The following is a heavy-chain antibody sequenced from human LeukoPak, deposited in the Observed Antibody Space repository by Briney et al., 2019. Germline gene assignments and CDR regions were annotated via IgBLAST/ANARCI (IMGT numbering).Heavy chain of an antibody. J-gene: IGHJ6*02. V-gene: IGHV4-39*07. Sequence: SETLSLTCTVSGGSVSNTNYYWAWIRQPPGKGLEWIGSVSHSGSTYYNPSLKRRVTISVDTSKNQFSLKLSSVTAADTAVYYCARERYYYDSSGYYTGVLYYYYGMDVWGQGTTVTVSS. CDR1: GGSVSNTNYY. CDR3: ARERYYYDSSGYYTGVLYYYYGMDV. D-gene: IGHD3-22*01. CDR2: VSHSGST.